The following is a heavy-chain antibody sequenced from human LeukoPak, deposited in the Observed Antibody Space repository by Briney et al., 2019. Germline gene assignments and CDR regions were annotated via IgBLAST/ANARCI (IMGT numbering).Heavy chain of an antibody. J-gene: IGHJ4*02. V-gene: IGHV1-18*01. CDR2: INTYNGNT. CDR1: GYSFTSYA. Sequence: ASVKVSCKASGYSFTSYAISWVRQAPGQGLEWMGWINTYNGNTNYAQNLQGRVTVTTDTSTTIAYMELRSLRSDDTAVYYCARDLHDTSGCSVYGDQGTLVTVSS. D-gene: IGHD6-19*01. CDR3: ARDLHDTSGCSVY.